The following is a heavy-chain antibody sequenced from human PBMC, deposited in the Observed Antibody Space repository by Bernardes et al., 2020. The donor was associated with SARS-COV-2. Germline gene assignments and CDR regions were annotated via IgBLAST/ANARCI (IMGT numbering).Heavy chain of an antibody. CDR2: FDPEDGET. D-gene: IGHD2-2*01. CDR1: GYTLTELS. J-gene: IGHJ5*02. CDR3: ATAPPYCSSTSCYWLDP. Sequence: ASVKVSCKVSGYTLTELSMHWVRQAPGKGLEWMGGFDPEDGETIYAQKFQGRVTMTEDTSTDTAYMELSSLRSEDTAVYYCATAPPYCSSTSCYWLDPWGQGTLVTVSS. V-gene: IGHV1-24*01.